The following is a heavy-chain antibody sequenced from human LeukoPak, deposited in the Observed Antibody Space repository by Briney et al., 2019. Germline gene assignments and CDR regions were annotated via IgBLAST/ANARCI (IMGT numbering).Heavy chain of an antibody. CDR3: ARSWVPQIAAATNAIDY. Sequence: GASVKVSCKASGYTFTSYGISWVRQAPGQGLEWMGWISAYNGNTNYAQKLQGRVTMTTDTSTSTAYMELRSLRSDDTAAYYCARSWVPQIAAATNAIDYWGQGTLVTVSS. D-gene: IGHD6-13*01. V-gene: IGHV1-18*01. CDR2: ISAYNGNT. J-gene: IGHJ4*02. CDR1: GYTFTSYG.